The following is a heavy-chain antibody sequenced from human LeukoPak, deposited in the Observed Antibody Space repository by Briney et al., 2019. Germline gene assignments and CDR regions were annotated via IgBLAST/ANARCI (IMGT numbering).Heavy chain of an antibody. Sequence: GGSLRLSCAASGFTFSSYGMHWVRQAPGKGLEWVAVISYDGSNKYYADSVKGRFTISRDNSKNTLYLQMSSLRAEDTAVYYCAKDPYYYDSSGYYLNWGQGTLVTVSS. CDR2: ISYDGSNK. V-gene: IGHV3-30*18. D-gene: IGHD3-22*01. CDR1: GFTFSSYG. CDR3: AKDPYYYDSSGYYLN. J-gene: IGHJ4*02.